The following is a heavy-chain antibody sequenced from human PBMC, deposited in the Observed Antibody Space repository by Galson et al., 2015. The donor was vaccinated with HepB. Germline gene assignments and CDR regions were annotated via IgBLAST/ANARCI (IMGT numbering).Heavy chain of an antibody. CDR2: IKRDGTEK. Sequence: SLRLSCAASGFTFRNYWMNWVRQAPGKGLEWVANIKRDGTEKFYVDSVKGRFTISRDNAKNSLYLQMNSLRAEDTAVYSCARDFRYCTSTNCPAFYFFDLWGRGTRVTVSS. CDR1: GFTFRNYW. V-gene: IGHV3-7*01. D-gene: IGHD2-2*01. CDR3: ARDFRYCTSTNCPAFYFFDL. J-gene: IGHJ2*01.